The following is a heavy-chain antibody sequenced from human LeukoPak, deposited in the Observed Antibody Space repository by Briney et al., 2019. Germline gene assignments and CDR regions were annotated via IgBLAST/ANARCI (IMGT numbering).Heavy chain of an antibody. Sequence: GGSLRLSCAASGFTFSSYGMHWVRQAPGKGLEWLAGIRDDGSNKYYADSGKCRFTISRDNYKTTLYLQMKSLSAEDTAVYYCANPYDFCSGYWGYFDYWGQGTLVTVSS. CDR3: ANPYDFCSGYWGYFDY. V-gene: IGHV3-30*02. J-gene: IGHJ4*02. D-gene: IGHD3-3*01. CDR1: GFTFSSYG. CDR2: IRDDGSNK.